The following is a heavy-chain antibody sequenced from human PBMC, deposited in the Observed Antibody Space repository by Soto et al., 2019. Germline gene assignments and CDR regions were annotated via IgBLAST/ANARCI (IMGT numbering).Heavy chain of an antibody. V-gene: IGHV3-74*01. CDR3: AGSPGLSRISGTTLGA. J-gene: IGHJ5*01. CDR2: INGDGSST. CDR1: GFTFSSHW. D-gene: IGHD1-7*01. Sequence: EVQLVESGGGLVQPGGSLRLSCAASGFTFSSHWMHWVRQAPGKGLVWVSRINGDGSSTNYADSVKGRFTISRDNAKNMLYLQVNSLRADDTAVYYCAGSPGLSRISGTTLGAWGQGTLVTVSS.